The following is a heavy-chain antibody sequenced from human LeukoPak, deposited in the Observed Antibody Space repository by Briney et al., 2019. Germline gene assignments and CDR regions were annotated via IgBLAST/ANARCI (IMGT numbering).Heavy chain of an antibody. CDR3: ARRGSGWYYFDY. J-gene: IGHJ4*02. V-gene: IGHV4-39*01. CDR2: IYYSGST. D-gene: IGHD6-19*01. Sequence: PSETLSLTCTVSDGSISSSNYYWGWIRQPPGKGLEWIGYIYYSGSTYYNPSLKSRVTISVDTSKNQFSLKLSSVTAADTAVYYCARRGSGWYYFDYWGQGTLVTVSS. CDR1: DGSISSSNYY.